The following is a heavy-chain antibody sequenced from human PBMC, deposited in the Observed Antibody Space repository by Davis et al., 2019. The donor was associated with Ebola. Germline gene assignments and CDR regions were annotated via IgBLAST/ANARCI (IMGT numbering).Heavy chain of an antibody. J-gene: IGHJ4*02. CDR1: GGSISSYY. D-gene: IGHD3-3*01. Sequence: GSLRLSCTVSGGSISSYYWSWIRQPPGKGLEWIGSIYYSGSTYYNPSLKSRVTISVDTSKNQFSLKLSSVTAADTAVYYCARAGGFLEWLYFDYWGQGTLVTVSS. V-gene: IGHV4-39*01. CDR3: ARAGGFLEWLYFDY. CDR2: IYYSGST.